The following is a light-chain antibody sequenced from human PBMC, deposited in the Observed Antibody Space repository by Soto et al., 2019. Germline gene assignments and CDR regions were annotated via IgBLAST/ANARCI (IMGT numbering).Light chain of an antibody. CDR2: GTS. CDR3: QYYGSPVT. Sequence: EIVLTQSPATLSSFPGDRVTLSCGGSQSISKEHLAWYQKKPGRAPRLLIYGTSNRATGGIADRLSGSASGTEFPLTISRMPPEDFAVYYCQYYGSPVTFAGGTKVDIK. J-gene: IGKJ4*01. V-gene: IGKV3-20*01. CDR1: QSISKEH.